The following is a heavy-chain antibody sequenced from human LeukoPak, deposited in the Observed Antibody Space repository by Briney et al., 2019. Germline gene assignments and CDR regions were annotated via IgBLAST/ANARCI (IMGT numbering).Heavy chain of an antibody. CDR3: ARGGDGSGSFDY. J-gene: IGHJ4*02. D-gene: IGHD3-10*01. Sequence: GGSLRLSCAASGFTFSDYYMSWIRQAPGKGLEWVSYISSSSSYTNYADSVKGRFTISRDNAKNSLYLQMNSLRAEDTAVHYCARGGDGSGSFDYWGQGTLVTVSS. V-gene: IGHV3-11*06. CDR1: GFTFSDYY. CDR2: ISSSSSYT.